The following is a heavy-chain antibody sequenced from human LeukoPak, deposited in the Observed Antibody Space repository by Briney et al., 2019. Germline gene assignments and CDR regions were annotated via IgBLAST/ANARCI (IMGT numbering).Heavy chain of an antibody. J-gene: IGHJ4*02. CDR2: IYSGGST. CDR3: ASYGDYGYYFDY. V-gene: IGHV3-53*01. CDR1: GFTVSSNY. D-gene: IGHD4-17*01. Sequence: GESLRLSCAASGFTVSSNYMSWVRQAPGKGLEWVSVIYSGGSTYYADSVKGRFTISRDNSKNTLYLQMNSLRAEDTAVYYCASYGDYGYYFDYWGQGTLVTASS.